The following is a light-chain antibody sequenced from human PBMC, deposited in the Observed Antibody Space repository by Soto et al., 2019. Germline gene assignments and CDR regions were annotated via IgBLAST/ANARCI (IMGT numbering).Light chain of an antibody. J-gene: IGKJ2*01. Sequence: DIQMTQSPSSLSASVGDRVTVTCRASQNIINKLNWYQQKPGKAPKLLIYAASSLQSGVPSRFSGSGSGTDFTLTISSLQPEDSATYYCQQSYSSVMYTFGQGTKLEIK. V-gene: IGKV1-39*01. CDR3: QQSYSSVMYT. CDR1: QNIINK. CDR2: AAS.